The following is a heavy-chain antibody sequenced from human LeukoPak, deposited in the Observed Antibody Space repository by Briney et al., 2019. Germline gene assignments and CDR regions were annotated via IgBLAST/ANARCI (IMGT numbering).Heavy chain of an antibody. Sequence: SETLSLTCTVSGGSISSSSYYWGWIRQPPGKGLEWIGSIYYGGSTYYNPSLKSRVTISVDTSTNQFSLKLSSVTAADTAVYYCASIAARRGYYFDYWGQGTLVTVSS. J-gene: IGHJ4*02. CDR2: IYYGGST. CDR3: ASIAARRGYYFDY. D-gene: IGHD6-6*01. CDR1: GGSISSSSYY. V-gene: IGHV4-39*01.